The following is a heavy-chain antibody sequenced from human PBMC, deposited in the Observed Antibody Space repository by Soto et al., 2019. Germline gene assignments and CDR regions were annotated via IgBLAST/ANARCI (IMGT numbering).Heavy chain of an antibody. Sequence: EVQLVESGGGLVQPGESLRLSCTTSGLSLSGAWMYWVRQAPGKGTEWVGRIKSKTYGETTDYSSPVRGRFTISRAXXXTTPXXXXXXXXXXXXAXYYCAIPSGKIVGAPWPSSWGQGTLVTVSS. CDR1: GLSLSGAW. J-gene: IGHJ4*02. D-gene: IGHD1-26*01. V-gene: IGHV3-15*01. CDR3: AIPSGKIVGAPWPSS. CDR2: IKSKTYGETT.